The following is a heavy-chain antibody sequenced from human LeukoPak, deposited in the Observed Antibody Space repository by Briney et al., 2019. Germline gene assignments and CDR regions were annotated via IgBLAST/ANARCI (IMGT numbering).Heavy chain of an antibody. CDR1: GFTFSSYA. D-gene: IGHD2-21*01. CDR2: ISGRGSTT. V-gene: IGHV3-23*01. Sequence: GGSLRLSCAASGFTFSSYAMIWVRQAPGKGLEWVSDISGRGSTTNYADSVKGRFTISRDNSKNTLYLQMNSLRAEDTAVYYCAKANCGSECYYYLDSWGQGTLVTVSS. J-gene: IGHJ4*02. CDR3: AKANCGSECYYYLDS.